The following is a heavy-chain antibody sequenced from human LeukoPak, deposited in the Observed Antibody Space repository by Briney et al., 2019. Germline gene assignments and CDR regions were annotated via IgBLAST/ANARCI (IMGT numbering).Heavy chain of an antibody. CDR3: AKPHGDFYYGSGSAYDY. J-gene: IGHJ4*02. CDR2: ISYDGSNK. CDR1: GFTFSSYG. V-gene: IGHV3-30*18. Sequence: GGSLRLSCAASGFTFSSYGVHWVRQAPGKGLEWVAVISYDGSNKYYADSVKGRFTISRDNSKNTLYLQMNSLRAEDTAVYYCAKPHGDFYYGSGSAYDYWGQGTLVTVSS. D-gene: IGHD3-10*01.